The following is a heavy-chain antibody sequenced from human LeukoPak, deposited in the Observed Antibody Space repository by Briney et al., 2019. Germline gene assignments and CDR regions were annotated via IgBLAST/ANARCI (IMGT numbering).Heavy chain of an antibody. CDR2: ISWNSGNI. CDR3: AKSVGATSDRGYFDY. CDR1: GFTLDDYA. V-gene: IGHV3-9*03. D-gene: IGHD1-26*01. Sequence: GRSLRLSCAASGFTLDDYAMHWVRQAPGKGLEWVSGISWNSGNIGYADSVKGRFTISRDNAKNSLYLQMNSLRAEDMALYYCAKSVGATSDRGYFDYWGQGTLVTVSS. J-gene: IGHJ4*02.